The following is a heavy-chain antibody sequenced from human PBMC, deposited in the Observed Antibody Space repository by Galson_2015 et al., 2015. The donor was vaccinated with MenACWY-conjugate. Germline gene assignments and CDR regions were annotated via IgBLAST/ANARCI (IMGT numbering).Heavy chain of an antibody. D-gene: IGHD1-26*01. J-gene: IGHJ5*02. CDR1: GGSIRNDY. CDR2: MYYSETP. CDR3: ASGGTHPRSFLQWIDP. Sequence: ETLSLTCTVSGGSIRNDYWSWIRPPPGRALEWIGYMYYSETPRYNPSLKSRVTISVDTSRDQFSLKLSSVTAADTAVYYCASGGTHPRSFLQWIDPWGQGSLVTVSS. V-gene: IGHV4-59*01.